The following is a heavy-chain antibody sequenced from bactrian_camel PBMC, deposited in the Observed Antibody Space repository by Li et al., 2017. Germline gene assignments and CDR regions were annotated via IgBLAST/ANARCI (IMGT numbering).Heavy chain of an antibody. J-gene: IGHJ4*01. CDR3: AVYAPSSSLQVQSVIGCRVNY. Sequence: GSLRLSCAASGYTYSSHFNSFCMAWFRQAPTKEREDVARIVVGDGRTNIADSVKGRFTISLDNARDTLYLQMNMLKPDDSATYYCAVYAPSSSLQVQSVIGCRVNYWGQGTQVTVS. D-gene: IGHD6*01. CDR1: GYTYSSHFNSFC. CDR2: IVVGDGRT. V-gene: IGHV3S59*01.